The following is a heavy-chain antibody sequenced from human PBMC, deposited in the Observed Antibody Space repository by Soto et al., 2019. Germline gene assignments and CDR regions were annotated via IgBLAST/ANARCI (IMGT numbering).Heavy chain of an antibody. D-gene: IGHD6-13*01. CDR1: GFSFSDYE. V-gene: IGHV3-48*03. Sequence: EVQLVESGGGLAQPGGSLRLSCVASGFSFSDYEMNWVRQAPGKGLEWVAYISSGGSTIHYADSVRGRFTVSRDNARNSLYLQMNTLSVEDTGLYYSARDRAAGGYWGQGTLVTVSS. J-gene: IGHJ4*02. CDR3: ARDRAAGGY. CDR2: ISSGGSTI.